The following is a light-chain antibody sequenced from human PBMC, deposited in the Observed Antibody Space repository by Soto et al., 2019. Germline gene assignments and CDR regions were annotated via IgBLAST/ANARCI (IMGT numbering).Light chain of an antibody. V-gene: IGLV2-14*01. CDR1: SSDVGGYIY. J-gene: IGLJ2*01. CDR3: SSYTSSSTGV. CDR2: EVS. Sequence: QPVLTQPASVSGSPGQSITISCTGTSSDVGGYIYVSWYQQHPGKAPKLMIYEVSNRPSGVSNRFSGSKSGNTASLTISGLQAEDEADYYCSSYTSSSTGVFGGGTKLTVL.